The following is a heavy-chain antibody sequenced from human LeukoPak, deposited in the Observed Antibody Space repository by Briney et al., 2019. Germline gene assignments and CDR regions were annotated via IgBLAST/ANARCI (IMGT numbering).Heavy chain of an antibody. V-gene: IGHV4-34*01. J-gene: IGHJ6*03. Sequence: KPSETLSLTCAVYGGSFSGYYWSWIRQPPGKGLEWMGEVNHSGSTNYNPSLKSRVTISVDTSKNQFSLKLSSVTAADTAVYYCARGDIVIVPAARKGYYYMDVWGKGTTVTVS. CDR1: GGSFSGYY. CDR2: VNHSGST. D-gene: IGHD2-2*01. CDR3: ARGDIVIVPAARKGYYYMDV.